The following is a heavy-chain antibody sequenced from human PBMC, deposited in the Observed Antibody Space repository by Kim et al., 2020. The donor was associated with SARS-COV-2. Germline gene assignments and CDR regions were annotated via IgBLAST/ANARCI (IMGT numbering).Heavy chain of an antibody. CDR2: IDYSGIN. CDR1: GGSISRSNYY. J-gene: IGHJ4*02. V-gene: IGHV4-39*01. D-gene: IGHD2-15*01. Sequence: SETLSLTCTVSGGSISRSNYYWGWIRQPPGKGLEWIGSIDYSGINFFNPSLKSRVIISVDTSTNQISLKLNSVTAAATAVYLCARLPYCASGSCYPMGAAGTYWGQGTLVTVSS. CDR3: ARLPYCASGSCYPMGAAGTY.